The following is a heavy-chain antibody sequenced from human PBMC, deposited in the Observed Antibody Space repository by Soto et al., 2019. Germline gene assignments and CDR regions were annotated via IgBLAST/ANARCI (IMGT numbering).Heavy chain of an antibody. V-gene: IGHV3-30-3*01. J-gene: IGHJ5*02. CDR1: GFTFSSYA. CDR3: ARDPAGYCSSTSCYSSRFDP. CDR2: ISYDGSNK. D-gene: IGHD2-2*01. Sequence: QVQLVESGGGVVQPGRSLRLSCAASGFTFSSYAMHWVRQAPGKGLEWVAVISYDGSNKYYADSVKGRFTISRDNSKNTLYLQMNSLRAEDTAVYYCARDPAGYCSSTSCYSSRFDPWGQGTLVTVSS.